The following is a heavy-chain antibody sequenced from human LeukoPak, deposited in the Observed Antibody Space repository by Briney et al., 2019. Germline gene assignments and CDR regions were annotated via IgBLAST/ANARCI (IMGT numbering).Heavy chain of an antibody. CDR3: ARGHSGWSYYFDY. J-gene: IGHJ4*02. CDR2: INHSGST. Sequence: SETLSLTCTVSGDSISSSSYCWGWIRQPPGKGLEWIGEINHSGSTNYNPSLKSRVTISVDTSKNQFSLKLSSVTAADTAVYYCARGHSGWSYYFDYWGQGTLVTVSS. CDR1: GDSISSSSYC. D-gene: IGHD6-19*01. V-gene: IGHV4-39*07.